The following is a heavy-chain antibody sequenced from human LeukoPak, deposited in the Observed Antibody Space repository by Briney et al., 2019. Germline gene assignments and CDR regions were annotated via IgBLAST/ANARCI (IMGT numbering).Heavy chain of an antibody. V-gene: IGHV3-48*01. J-gene: IGHJ3*02. Sequence: GGSLRLSCAASGFTFSSYSMNWVRQAPGKGLEWVSYISGTSITINYADSVQGRFTTSRDNAENSLYPQMTSLRAEDTAVYYCARKSRRDVYNLVDIWGQGTMVTVSS. CDR3: ARKSRRDVYNLVDI. CDR1: GFTFSSYS. CDR2: ISGTSITI. D-gene: IGHD5-24*01.